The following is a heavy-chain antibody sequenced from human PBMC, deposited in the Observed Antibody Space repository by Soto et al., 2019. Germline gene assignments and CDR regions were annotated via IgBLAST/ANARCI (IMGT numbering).Heavy chain of an antibody. V-gene: IGHV3-30-3*01. D-gene: IGHD3-22*01. CDR3: ARDRGARYFVSTGYYQGRNIFDS. J-gene: IGHJ4*02. Sequence: QVQLVESGGGVVRPGRSLRLSCEASGFTFSNYTMHWVRQSPGKGLEWVSVIAYVGSNQFYADSVKGRFTISRDSSDNTLYLQMSSLRAEDTAVYYCARDRGARYFVSTGYYQGRNIFDSWGQGTQFSVSS. CDR2: IAYVGSNQ. CDR1: GFTFSNYT.